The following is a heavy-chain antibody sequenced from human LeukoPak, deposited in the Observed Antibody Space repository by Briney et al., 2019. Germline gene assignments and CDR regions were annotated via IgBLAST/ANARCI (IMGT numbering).Heavy chain of an antibody. J-gene: IGHJ6*02. V-gene: IGHV4-34*01. CDR2: INHSGST. CDR1: GGSFSGYY. D-gene: IGHD3-10*01. Sequence: SETLSLTCAVYGGSFSGYYWSWIRQPPGKGLEWIGEINHSGSTNYNPSLKSRVTISVDTSKNQFSLKLSSVTAADTAVYYCARGGGSLWVGGLYYYYGMDVWGQGTTVTVSS. CDR3: ARGGGSLWVGGLYYYYGMDV.